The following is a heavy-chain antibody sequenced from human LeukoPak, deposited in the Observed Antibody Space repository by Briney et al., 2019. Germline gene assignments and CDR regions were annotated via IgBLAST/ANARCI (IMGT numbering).Heavy chain of an antibody. CDR2: ISSSGSTI. D-gene: IGHD6-13*01. Sequence: PGGSLRLSCAASGFTFSSYEMNWVRQAPGKGLEWASYISSSGSTIYYADSVKGRFTISRDNAKNSLYLQMNSLRAEDTAVYYCAREMYSSNVGIFDYWGQGTLVTVSS. V-gene: IGHV3-48*03. CDR3: AREMYSSNVGIFDY. J-gene: IGHJ4*02. CDR1: GFTFSSYE.